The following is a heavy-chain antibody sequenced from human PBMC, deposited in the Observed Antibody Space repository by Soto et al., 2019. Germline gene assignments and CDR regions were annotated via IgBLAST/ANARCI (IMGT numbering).Heavy chain of an antibody. J-gene: IGHJ6*03. D-gene: IGHD5-12*01. CDR1: GYTFTSYG. V-gene: IGHV1-18*01. Sequence: ASVKVSCKASGYTFTSYGISWVRQAPGQGLEWMGWISAYNGNTNYAQKLQGRVTMTTDTSTSTAYMELRSLRSDDTAVYYCAREGREWLRFSPYYYYYYYMDVWGKGTTVTVSS. CDR3: AREGREWLRFSPYYYYYYYMDV. CDR2: ISAYNGNT.